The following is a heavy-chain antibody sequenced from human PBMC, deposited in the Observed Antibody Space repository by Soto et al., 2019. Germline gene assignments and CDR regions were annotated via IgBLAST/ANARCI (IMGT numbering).Heavy chain of an antibody. V-gene: IGHV1-2*02. D-gene: IGHD5-12*01. CDR1: GYTFTGYY. Sequence: ASVKVSCKASGYTFTGYYMHWVRQAPGQGLEWMGWINPNSGGTNYAQKFQGRVTMTRDTSISTAYMELSRLRSDDTAVYYCARVGYSGYDRRVVVAASFDYWGQGTLVTV. J-gene: IGHJ4*02. CDR2: INPNSGGT. CDR3: ARVGYSGYDRRVVVAASFDY.